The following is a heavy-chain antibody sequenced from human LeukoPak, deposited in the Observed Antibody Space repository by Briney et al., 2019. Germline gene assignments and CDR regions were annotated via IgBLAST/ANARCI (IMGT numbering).Heavy chain of an antibody. D-gene: IGHD3-22*01. CDR2: IKQDGSEE. Sequence: GGSLRLSCAASGFTFSYYWMSWVRQAPGKGLEWVANIKQDGSEEMYVGSVKGRFSISRDNAKNSVYLEMNSLTAEDTAVYYCARACDMTVCSFDHWGQGTLVTVSS. CDR1: GFTFSYYW. V-gene: IGHV3-7*01. J-gene: IGHJ4*02. CDR3: ARACDMTVCSFDH.